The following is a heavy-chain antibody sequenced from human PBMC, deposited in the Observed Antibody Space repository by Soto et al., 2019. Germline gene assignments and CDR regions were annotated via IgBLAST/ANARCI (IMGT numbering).Heavy chain of an antibody. J-gene: IGHJ6*01. CDR2: TYYRSKWYN. CDR3: ARDRLELLADYSYYDMDV. V-gene: IGHV6-1*01. CDR1: GDTVSSNSAA. D-gene: IGHD1-7*01. Sequence: TLSLTCAISGDTVSSNSAAWNWIRQSXSRGLEWLGRTYYRSKWYNDYAVSVRSRIIINPDTSKNQFSLQLNSVTPEDTAVYYCARDRLELLADYSYYDMDVWGHGTTVTVYS.